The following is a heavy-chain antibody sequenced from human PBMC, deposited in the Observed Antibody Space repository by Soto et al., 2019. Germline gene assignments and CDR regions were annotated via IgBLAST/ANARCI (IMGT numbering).Heavy chain of an antibody. Sequence: PSETLSLTCTVSGGSISNGDSYWSWIRQTPGKGLEWFGYIYYLGTTYYNPSLKSRVVMSVDTSKSQFSLRLRSVTAADTAIYYCARGGSWRATYYFDSWGQGTQVT. CDR2: IYYLGTT. J-gene: IGHJ4*02. V-gene: IGHV4-30-4*01. CDR1: GGSISNGDSY. D-gene: IGHD6-6*01. CDR3: ARGGSWRATYYFDS.